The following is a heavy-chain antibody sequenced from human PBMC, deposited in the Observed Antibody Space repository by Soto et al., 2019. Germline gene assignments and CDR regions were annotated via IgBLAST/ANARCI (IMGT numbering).Heavy chain of an antibody. V-gene: IGHV4-30-2*01. CDR3: ARERRSKGYCSSTSCYADNWFDP. D-gene: IGHD2-2*01. Sequence: SETLSLTCAVSGGSISSGGYSWSWIRQPPGKGLEWIGYIYHSGSTYYNPSLKSRVTISVDRSKNQFSLKLSSVTAADTAVYYCARERRSKGYCSSTSCYADNWFDPWGQGTLVTVSS. CDR1: GGSISSGGYS. CDR2: IYHSGST. J-gene: IGHJ5*02.